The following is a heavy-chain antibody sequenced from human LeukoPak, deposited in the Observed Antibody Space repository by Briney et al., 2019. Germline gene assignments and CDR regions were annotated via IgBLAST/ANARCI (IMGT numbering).Heavy chain of an antibody. J-gene: IGHJ5*02. CDR1: GYTFTGYY. D-gene: IGHD2-15*01. CDR2: INPNSGGT. Sequence: ASVKVSRKASGYTFTGYYMHWVRQAPGQGLEWMGWINPNSGGTNYAQKFQGRVTITADESTSTAYMELSSLRSEDTAVYYCAINYCSGGSCYSGWFDPWGQGTLVTVSS. V-gene: IGHV1-2*02. CDR3: AINYCSGGSCYSGWFDP.